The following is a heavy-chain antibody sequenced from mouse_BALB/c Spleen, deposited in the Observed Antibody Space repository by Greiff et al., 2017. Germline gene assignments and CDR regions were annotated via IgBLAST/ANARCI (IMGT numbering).Heavy chain of an antibody. J-gene: IGHJ1*01. D-gene: IGHD1-1*01. Sequence: EVMLVESGGGLVKPGGSLKLSCAASGFTFSSYAMSWVRQTPEKRLEWVATISSGGSYTYYPDSVKGRYTISRDNAKNTLYLQMSSLRSEDTALYYCARHYGGWYFDVWGAGTTVTVSA. CDR3: ARHYGGWYFDV. CDR2: ISSGGSYT. V-gene: IGHV5-9-3*01. CDR1: GFTFSSYA.